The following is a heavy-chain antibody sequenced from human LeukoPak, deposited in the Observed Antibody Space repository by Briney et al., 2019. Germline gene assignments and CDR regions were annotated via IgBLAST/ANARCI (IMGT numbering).Heavy chain of an antibody. Sequence: GASVKVSCKVSGGTFSSHSINWVRQAPGQGLEWMGRIIPIIDTSKYAQRFQGRVTITADKSTSTAYMELSSLRSDDTAVYFCARRERTAVTHFDYWGQGTLVTVSS. V-gene: IGHV1-69*08. CDR3: ARRERTAVTHFDY. CDR2: IIPIIDTS. D-gene: IGHD4-17*01. CDR1: GGTFSSHS. J-gene: IGHJ4*02.